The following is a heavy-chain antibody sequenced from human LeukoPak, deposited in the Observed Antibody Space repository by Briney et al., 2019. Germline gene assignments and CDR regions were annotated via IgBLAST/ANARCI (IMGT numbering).Heavy chain of an antibody. J-gene: IGHJ6*02. CDR3: ARALASFEPYYYYGMDV. D-gene: IGHD3-9*01. CDR2: IWYDGSNK. Sequence: GGSLTLSCEASGFTFSSYGMHWVRQAPGKGLEWVAVIWYDGSNKYYADSVKGRFTISRDNSKNTLYLQMNSLRAEDTAVYYCARALASFEPYYYYGMDVWGQGTTVTVSS. CDR1: GFTFSSYG. V-gene: IGHV3-33*08.